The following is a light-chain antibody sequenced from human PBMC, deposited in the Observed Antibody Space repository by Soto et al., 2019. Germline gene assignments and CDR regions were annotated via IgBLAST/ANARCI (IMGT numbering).Light chain of an antibody. CDR2: EVT. CDR3: CSYAGSSVMV. Sequence: QSALTQPASVSGSPGQSITIYCAGTSTYVGRFNLVSWYRQYPGKAPRVLICEVTKRPSGVSDRFSGSKSGNTAYLTISGLQAEDEADYYCCSYAGSSVMVFGGGTKVTVL. V-gene: IGLV2-23*02. J-gene: IGLJ2*01. CDR1: STYVGRFNL.